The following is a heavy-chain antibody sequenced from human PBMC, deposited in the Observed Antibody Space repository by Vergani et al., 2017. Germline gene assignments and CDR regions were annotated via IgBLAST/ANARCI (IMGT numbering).Heavy chain of an antibody. CDR1: GASISSGGYS. CDR2: IYYSGSN. V-gene: IGHV4-31*01. J-gene: IGHJ5*02. D-gene: IGHD3-3*01. CDR3: GRVTDVYGLECRLIDL. Sequence: QVQLQESGPGLLKPSQTLSLTCSVSGASISSGGYSWSWIRQFPGQGLEWIVNIYYSGSNYYNPSLETLVTISGDTYKNQFSLKLNSVTAADTAVYYCGRVTDVYGLECRLIDLWGQGILVTVSS.